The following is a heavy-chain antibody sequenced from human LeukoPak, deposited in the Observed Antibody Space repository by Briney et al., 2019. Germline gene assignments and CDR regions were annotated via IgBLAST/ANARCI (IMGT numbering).Heavy chain of an antibody. D-gene: IGHD5-18*01. Sequence: SQTLSLTCPISGDDVSTNTAAWNAIRQSPSRGLEWLGRTYYRSKWYNDYAESVKSRIIINADTSKNQFALQLNSVTPEDTAVYYCARLYSYGREFAYWGQGTLVTVSS. CDR3: ARLYSYGREFAY. V-gene: IGHV6-1*01. J-gene: IGHJ4*02. CDR2: TYYRSKWYN. CDR1: GDDVSTNTAA.